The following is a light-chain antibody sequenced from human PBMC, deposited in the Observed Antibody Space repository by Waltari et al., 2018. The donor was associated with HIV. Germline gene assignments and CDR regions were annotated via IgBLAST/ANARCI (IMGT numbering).Light chain of an antibody. CDR1: SSTIGSTT. CDR2: DSN. V-gene: IGLV1-51*01. Sequence: QSVLPQPPSVSATPGPKVPISCPGRSSTIGSTTVSWYQQLPGTAPQLLIYDSNKRPSGIPDRFSGSKSGTSATLGITGLQTGDEADYYCGTWDNSLSAAVFGGGTRLTVL. J-gene: IGLJ2*01. CDR3: GTWDNSLSAAV.